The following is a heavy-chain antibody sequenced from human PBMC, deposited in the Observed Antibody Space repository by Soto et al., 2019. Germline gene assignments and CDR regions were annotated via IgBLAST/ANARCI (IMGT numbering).Heavy chain of an antibody. CDR3: ARGAGGYYYMDV. D-gene: IGHD3-10*01. CDR2: LYIDGSRT. Sequence: EVQLVESGGGLVQPGGSLRLSCAASGFTFSSYWMQWVRQVPGKGLVWVSRLYIDGSRTSYADSVKGRFTISRDNANNTLYLQMNCLTAEDTAVYYCARGAGGYYYMDVWGKGTTVTVSS. CDR1: GFTFSSYW. V-gene: IGHV3-74*01. J-gene: IGHJ6*03.